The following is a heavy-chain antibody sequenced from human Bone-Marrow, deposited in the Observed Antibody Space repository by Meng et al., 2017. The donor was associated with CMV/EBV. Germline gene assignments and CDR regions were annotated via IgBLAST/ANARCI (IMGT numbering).Heavy chain of an antibody. D-gene: IGHD2-2*01. CDR2: ISSSSSYI. CDR3: ARGQRRCSSTSCYFPLLLDAFDI. V-gene: IGHV3-21*01. CDR1: GFTFSSYS. J-gene: IGHJ3*02. Sequence: GGSLRLSCAASGFTFSSYSMNWVRQAPGKGLEWVSSISSSSSYIYYADSVKGRFTISRDNAKNSLYLQMNSLRAEDTAVYYRARGQRRCSSTSCYFPLLLDAFDIWGQGTMVTVSS.